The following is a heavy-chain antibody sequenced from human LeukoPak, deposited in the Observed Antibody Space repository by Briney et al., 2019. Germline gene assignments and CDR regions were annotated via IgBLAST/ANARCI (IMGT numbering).Heavy chain of an antibody. V-gene: IGHV3-21*01. CDR3: ARDRGYSYGYFDY. Sequence: GGSLRLSCAASGFTFSGYSMNWVRQAPGKGLEWVSSITSSSSYIYYSDSVKGRFTISRDNAKNSLYLQMNSLRAEDTAVYYCARDRGYSYGYFDYWGQGTLVTVSS. D-gene: IGHD5-18*01. CDR1: GFTFSGYS. J-gene: IGHJ4*02. CDR2: ITSSSSYI.